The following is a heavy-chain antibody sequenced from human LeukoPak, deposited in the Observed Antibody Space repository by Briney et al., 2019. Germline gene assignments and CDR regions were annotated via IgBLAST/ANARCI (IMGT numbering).Heavy chain of an antibody. CDR1: GYTFTDYY. CDR2: INPNSGGT. Sequence: ASVKVSCKASGYTFTDYYMHWVRQAPGQGLEWMGWINPNSGGTNYAQNVQGRVTMTRDTSISTAYMELSRVRSDDTAVYYCARDGLKGGDYDYWGEGTLVSVSS. CDR3: ARDGLKGGDYDY. V-gene: IGHV1-2*02. D-gene: IGHD4-17*01. J-gene: IGHJ4*02.